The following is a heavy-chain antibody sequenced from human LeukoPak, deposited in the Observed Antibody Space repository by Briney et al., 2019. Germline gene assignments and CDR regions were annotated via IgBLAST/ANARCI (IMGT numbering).Heavy chain of an antibody. D-gene: IGHD5-24*01. CDR1: GFTFSAYA. V-gene: IGHV3-23*01. Sequence: GGSLRLSCAASGFTFSAYAMSWVRQAPGRGLEWVSTISGSGGSTYYADSVKGRFTISRDNSKKTLYLQMNSLRAEDTAVYYCAKSSDGFKLYAADYWGQGTLVTVSS. CDR3: AKSSDGFKLYAADY. J-gene: IGHJ4*02. CDR2: ISGSGGST.